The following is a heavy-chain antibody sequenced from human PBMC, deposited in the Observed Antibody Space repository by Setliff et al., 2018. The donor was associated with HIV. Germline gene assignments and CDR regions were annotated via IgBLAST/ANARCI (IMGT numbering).Heavy chain of an antibody. CDR1: GGSISRSSYH. J-gene: IGHJ4*02. CDR2: FYYSGST. D-gene: IGHD3-16*01. Sequence: SETLSLTCTVSGGSISRSSYHWGWIRQPPGKGLEWIGSFYYSGSTYYNPSLKSRVTVSIDTSKNQFSLQLTSVTAADTAVYYCVNPSGATGDFDSWGQGTLVTVSS. CDR3: VNPSGATGDFDS. V-gene: IGHV4-39*01.